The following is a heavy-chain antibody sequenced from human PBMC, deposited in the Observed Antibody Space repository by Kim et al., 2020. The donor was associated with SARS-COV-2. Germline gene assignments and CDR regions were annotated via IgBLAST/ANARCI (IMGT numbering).Heavy chain of an antibody. D-gene: IGHD4-17*01. CDR1: GGSISSSNW. V-gene: IGHV4-4*02. CDR2: IYHSGST. CDR3: ARERERDRYGDFWCFDY. J-gene: IGHJ4*02. Sequence: SETLSLTCAVSGGSISSSNWWSWVRQPPGKGLEWIGEIYHSGSTNYNPSLKSRVTISVDKSKNQFSLKLSSVTAADTAVYYCARERERDRYGDFWCFDYWGQGTLVTVSS.